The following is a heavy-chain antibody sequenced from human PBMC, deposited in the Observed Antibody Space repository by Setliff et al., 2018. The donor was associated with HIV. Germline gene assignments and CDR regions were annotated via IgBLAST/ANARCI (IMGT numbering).Heavy chain of an antibody. CDR2: MYDGGTP. Sequence: KPSETLSLTCAVSGYSITSGYYWGWIRQPPGKGLEWIGNMYDGGTPHYNPSLKSRVTISVDTSKNHLSLKLTSVTAADTGLYYCVFGLRFSPFDNWGQGTLVTVSS. V-gene: IGHV4-38-2*01. CDR3: VFGLRFSPFDN. D-gene: IGHD5-12*01. CDR1: GYSITSGYY. J-gene: IGHJ4*02.